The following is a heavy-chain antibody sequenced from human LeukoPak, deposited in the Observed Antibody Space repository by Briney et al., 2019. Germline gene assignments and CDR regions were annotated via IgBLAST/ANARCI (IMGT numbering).Heavy chain of an antibody. D-gene: IGHD5-18*01. CDR1: GFTFSNYS. CDR3: ARDLSGVTGYTYGRGIDY. V-gene: IGHV3-21*01. CDR2: ISSNSKYI. J-gene: IGHJ4*02. Sequence: GGSLRLSCAASGFTFSNYSMNWVRQAPGKGLEWVSSISSNSKYIYYADSVKGRFTISRDNAKTSLYLQMNSLRAEDTAVYYCARDLSGVTGYTYGRGIDYWGQGTLVTVSS.